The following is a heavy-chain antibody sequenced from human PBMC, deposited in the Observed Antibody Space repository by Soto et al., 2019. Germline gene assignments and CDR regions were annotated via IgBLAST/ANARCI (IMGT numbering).Heavy chain of an antibody. D-gene: IGHD6-13*01. V-gene: IGHV3-30*18. CDR3: AKCPGVAAAGPPFDP. Sequence: PGGSLRLSCAASGFTFSSYGIHWVRQSPGKGLEWVAVISYDGSNKYYADSVKGRFTISRDNSQNTLYLQMNTLRPEDTAVYYCAKCPGVAAAGPPFDPWGQGTLVTVSS. CDR1: GFTFSSYG. J-gene: IGHJ5*02. CDR2: ISYDGSNK.